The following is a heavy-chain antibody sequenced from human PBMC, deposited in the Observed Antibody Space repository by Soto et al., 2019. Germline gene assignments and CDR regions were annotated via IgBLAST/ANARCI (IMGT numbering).Heavy chain of an antibody. V-gene: IGHV1-69*13. CDR3: ASSHLGSVDTAMVPPLRFDY. CDR1: GGTFSSYA. CDR2: IIPIFGTA. J-gene: IGHJ4*02. D-gene: IGHD5-18*01. Sequence: SVKVSCKASGGTFSSYAISWVRQAPGQGLEWMGGIIPIFGTANYAQKFQGRVTITADESTSTAYMELSSLRSEDTAVYYCASSHLGSVDTAMVPPLRFDYWGQGPLVTVSS.